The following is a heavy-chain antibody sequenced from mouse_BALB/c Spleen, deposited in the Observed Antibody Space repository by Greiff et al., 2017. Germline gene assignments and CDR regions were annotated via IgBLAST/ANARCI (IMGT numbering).Heavy chain of an antibody. D-gene: IGHD1-1*01. J-gene: IGHJ4*01. CDR3: ARGVVARNYAMDY. V-gene: IGHV1-63*02. CDR2: IYPGGGYT. CDR1: GYTFTNYW. Sequence: VQLQQSGAELVRPGTSVKISCKASGYTFTNYWLGWVKQRPGHGLEWIGDIYPGGGYTNYNEKFKGKATLTADTSSSTAYMQLSSLTSEDSAVYFCARGVVARNYAMDYWGQGTSVTVSS.